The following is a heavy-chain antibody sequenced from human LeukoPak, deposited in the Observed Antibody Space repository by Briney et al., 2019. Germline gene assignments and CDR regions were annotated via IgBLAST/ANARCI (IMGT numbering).Heavy chain of an antibody. Sequence: LETLSLTCTVSGGSISSYYWSWIRQPAGKGLEWIGRIYTSGSTNYNPSLKSRVTMSVDTSKNQCTLRLSSVTAADTAVYYCARSTYSSSCPDYWGQGTLVTVSS. D-gene: IGHD6-13*01. CDR1: GGSISSYY. J-gene: IGHJ4*02. CDR3: ARSTYSSSCPDY. CDR2: IYTSGST. V-gene: IGHV4-4*07.